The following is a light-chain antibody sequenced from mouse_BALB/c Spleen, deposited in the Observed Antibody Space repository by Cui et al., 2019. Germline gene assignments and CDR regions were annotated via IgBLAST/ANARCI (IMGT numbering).Light chain of an antibody. Sequence: QSVLTQSPPLMSASPGEKVTMTCSASSSVSYMYWYQQKPRASPKPWIYLTSNLASGVPARFSGSGSGTSYSLTISSMEAEDAATYYCQQWSSNPLTFGAGTKLELK. V-gene: IGKV4-68*01. J-gene: IGKJ5*01. CDR3: QQWSSNPLT. CDR2: LTS. CDR1: SSVSY.